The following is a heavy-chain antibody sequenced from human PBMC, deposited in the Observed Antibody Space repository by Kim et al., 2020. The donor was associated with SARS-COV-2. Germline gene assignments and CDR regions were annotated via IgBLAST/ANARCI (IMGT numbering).Heavy chain of an antibody. CDR2: INTNTGNP. CDR3: ARVVVWGAAYFGY. J-gene: IGHJ4*02. CDR1: GYTLSTYA. Sequence: ASVKVSCKATGYTLSTYAMHWVRQAPGQGLEWMGWINTNTGNPTYAQGFTGRFVFSLDTSVSTAYLEISSLQPEDTAVYYCARVVVWGAAYFGYWGQGTLVTVSS. D-gene: IGHD3-10*01. V-gene: IGHV7-4-1*02.